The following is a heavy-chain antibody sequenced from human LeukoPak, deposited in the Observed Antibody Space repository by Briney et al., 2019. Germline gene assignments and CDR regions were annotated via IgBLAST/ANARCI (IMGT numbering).Heavy chain of an antibody. CDR3: ARLGSYHDF. J-gene: IGHJ4*02. D-gene: IGHD1-26*01. CDR2: IHSSGGS. CDR1: GASISNYY. Sequence: SETLSLTCTVSGASISNYYWSWIRQTPEKGLEWMGHIHSSGGSSYYPSLKSRLTLSIDTSRNQLSLKLPSVTAAGTAVYFCARLGSYHDFWGQGALVTVSS. V-gene: IGHV4-4*09.